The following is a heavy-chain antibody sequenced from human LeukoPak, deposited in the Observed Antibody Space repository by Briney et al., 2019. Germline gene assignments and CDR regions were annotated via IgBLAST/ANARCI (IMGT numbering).Heavy chain of an antibody. Sequence: PGGSLRLSCAASGFTFSSYSMNWVRQAPGKGLEWVSSISSSSSYIYYADSVKGRFTISRDNAKNSLYLQMNSLRAEDTAVYYCARDGCSSTSCYKYYYYYGMDVWGQGTTVTVSS. D-gene: IGHD2-2*02. CDR1: GFTFSSYS. J-gene: IGHJ6*02. CDR3: ARDGCSSTSCYKYYYYYGMDV. V-gene: IGHV3-21*01. CDR2: ISSSSSYI.